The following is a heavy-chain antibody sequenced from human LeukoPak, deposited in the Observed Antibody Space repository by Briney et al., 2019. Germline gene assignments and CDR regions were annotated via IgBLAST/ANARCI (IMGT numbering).Heavy chain of an antibody. CDR1: GGSISSYY. Sequence: SETLSLTCTVSGGSISSYYWSWLRQPAGKGPEWIGYIYTSGTTNYNPSLKSRVTMSADTSKNQFSLKLSSVTAADTAVYSCARNAISYSNHYYYYMDVWGKGTTVTVSS. CDR3: ARNAISYSNHYYYYMDV. V-gene: IGHV4-4*09. D-gene: IGHD4-11*01. CDR2: IYTSGTT. J-gene: IGHJ6*03.